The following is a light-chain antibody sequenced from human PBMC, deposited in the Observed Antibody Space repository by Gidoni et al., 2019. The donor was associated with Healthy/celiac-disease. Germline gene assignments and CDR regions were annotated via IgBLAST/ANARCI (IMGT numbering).Light chain of an antibody. Sequence: QTAQTQPASVSGSPGQSITISCTGTSSDVGGYNYVSWYQQHPGKAPKLMIYDVSNRPSGVSNLFSGSKSGNTASLTISGLQAEDEADYYCSSYTSSSTVFGGGTKLTVL. CDR3: SSYTSSSTV. V-gene: IGLV2-14*03. CDR1: SSDVGGYNY. CDR2: DVS. J-gene: IGLJ2*01.